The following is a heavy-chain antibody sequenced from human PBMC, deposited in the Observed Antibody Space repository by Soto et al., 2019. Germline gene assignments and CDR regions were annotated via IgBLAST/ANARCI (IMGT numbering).Heavy chain of an antibody. CDR2: ISGSGGRP. V-gene: IGHV3-23*01. CDR1: GFTFTTYT. J-gene: IGHJ5*01. Sequence: GGSLRLSCAASGFTFTTYTMSWVRQAPGKGLEWVSVISGSGGRPSYADSVQGRFIISRDNPKSTLYLQMNSLRAEDTAMYYCAKARCYTTASSETDSCGQRALLPISS. CDR3: AKARCYTTASSETDS. D-gene: IGHD3-16*02.